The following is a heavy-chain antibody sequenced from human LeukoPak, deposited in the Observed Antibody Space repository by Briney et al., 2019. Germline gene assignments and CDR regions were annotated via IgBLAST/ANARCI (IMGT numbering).Heavy chain of an antibody. J-gene: IGHJ4*02. V-gene: IGHV3-23*01. CDR1: GFIFSTYA. CDR2: ISGSGGST. Sequence: GGSLRLSCATSGFIFSTYALSWVRQAPGKGLEWASSISGSGGSTYHADSVKGRFTISRDSSKNTLYLQMNSLRAEDTAIYYCARVIRAAPGKGYFDYWGQGTLVTISS. D-gene: IGHD6-13*01. CDR3: ARVIRAAPGKGYFDY.